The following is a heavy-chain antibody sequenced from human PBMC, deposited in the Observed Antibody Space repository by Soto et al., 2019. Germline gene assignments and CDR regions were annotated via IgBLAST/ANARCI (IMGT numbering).Heavy chain of an antibody. Sequence: EVHLVESGGGLVQPGGSLRLSCAASGFSFSSYAMSWVLQAPGKGLEWVSAISGSVTGTYYTDSVKGRFTISRDNSYNTLYLQMHSLRAEDTAVYDSAQRYYYDNSCLRDSWGHGTQVTGYS. J-gene: IGHJ5*01. D-gene: IGHD3-16*01. CDR1: GFSFSSYA. CDR3: AQRYYYDNSCLRDS. V-gene: IGHV3-23*04. CDR2: ISGSVTGT.